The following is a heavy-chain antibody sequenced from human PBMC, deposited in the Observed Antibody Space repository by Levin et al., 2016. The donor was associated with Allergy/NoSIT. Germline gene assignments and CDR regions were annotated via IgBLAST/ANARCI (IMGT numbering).Heavy chain of an antibody. D-gene: IGHD3-10*01. V-gene: IGHV1-18*04. CDR3: ARVADGSGSLNWFDP. Sequence: ASVKVSCKASGYTFTSYGISWVRQAPGQGLEWMGWISAYNGNTNYAQKLQGRVTMTTDTSTSTAYMELRSLRSDDTAVYYCARVADGSGSLNWFDPWGQGTLVTVSS. CDR2: ISAYNGNT. CDR1: GYTFTSYG. J-gene: IGHJ5*02.